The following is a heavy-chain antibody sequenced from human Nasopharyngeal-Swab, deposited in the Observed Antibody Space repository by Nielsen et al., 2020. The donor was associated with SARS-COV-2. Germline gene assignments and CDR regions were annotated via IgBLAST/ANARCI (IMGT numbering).Heavy chain of an antibody. V-gene: IGHV3-7*01. J-gene: IGHJ4*02. CDR1: GFTFSNAW. Sequence: GGSLRLSCAAPGFTFSNAWMSWVRQAPGKGLEWVANIKQDGSEKYYVDSVKGRFTISRDNAKNSLYLQMNSLRAEDTAVYYCARVGGSYFYGYFDYWGQGTLVTVSS. CDR3: ARVGGSYFYGYFDY. D-gene: IGHD1-26*01. CDR2: IKQDGSEK.